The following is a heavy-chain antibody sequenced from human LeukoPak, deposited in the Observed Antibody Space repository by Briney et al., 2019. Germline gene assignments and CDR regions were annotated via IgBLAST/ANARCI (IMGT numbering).Heavy chain of an antibody. CDR2: IYTGGST. J-gene: IGHJ6*03. CDR1: GGSIGTYY. V-gene: IGHV4-4*07. CDR3: ARPRKHDYYDMDV. Sequence: PSETQSLTCTVSGGSIGTYYWSWIRQPAGKGLEWIGRIYTGGSTNYNPSLESRVTMSINTPENHFSLKLSSVTAADTAVYYCARPRKHDYYDMDVWGKGTTVTVSS.